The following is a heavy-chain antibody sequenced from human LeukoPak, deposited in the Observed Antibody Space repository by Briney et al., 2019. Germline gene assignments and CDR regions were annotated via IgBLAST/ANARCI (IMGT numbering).Heavy chain of an antibody. CDR1: GFTFSSYS. J-gene: IGHJ4*02. CDR2: ISSSSSYI. Sequence: GGSLRLSCAASGFTFSSYSMNWVRQAPGRGLEWVSSISSSSSYIYYADSVKGRFTISRDNAKNSLYLQMNSLRAEDTAVYYCARPVDTAMVTVDYWGQGTLVTVSS. D-gene: IGHD5-18*01. CDR3: ARPVDTAMVTVDY. V-gene: IGHV3-21*01.